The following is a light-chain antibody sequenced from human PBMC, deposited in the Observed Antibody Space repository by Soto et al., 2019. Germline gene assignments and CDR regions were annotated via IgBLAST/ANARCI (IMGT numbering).Light chain of an antibody. J-gene: IGLJ1*01. V-gene: IGLV2-14*01. CDR2: EVR. CDR1: SSDVGAYNY. Sequence: QSVLTQPASVSESPGQSITISCTGTSSDVGAYNYVSWYQQHPGKAPKLLIYEVRDRPSGISNRSSGSKSGNTASLTISGLQAEDEADYYCASYTRRNTYVFGSGTKGTVL. CDR3: ASYTRRNTYV.